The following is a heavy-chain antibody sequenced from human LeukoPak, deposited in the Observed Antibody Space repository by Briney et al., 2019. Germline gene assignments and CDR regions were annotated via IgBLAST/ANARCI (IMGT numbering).Heavy chain of an antibody. CDR2: IYYSGST. CDR3: ARLRRAGWLEYYFDY. J-gene: IGHJ4*02. V-gene: IGHV4-39*07. D-gene: IGHD6-19*01. CDR1: GGSISSSSSY. Sequence: SETLSLTCTVSGGSISSSSSYWGWIRQSPGKGLEWIGDIYYSGSTYYNPSLKSRVTISVDTSKNQFSLKLSSVTAADTAVYYCARLRRAGWLEYYFDYWGQGTLVTVSS.